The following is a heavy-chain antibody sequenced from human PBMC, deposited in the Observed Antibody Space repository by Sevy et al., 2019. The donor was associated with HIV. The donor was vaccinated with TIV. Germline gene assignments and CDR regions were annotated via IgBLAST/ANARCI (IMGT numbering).Heavy chain of an antibody. Sequence: GGSLRLSCAASGFTFSSYAMHWVRQAPGKGLEWVAVISYDGSNKYYADSVKGRFTISRDNSKNTLYLQMNSLRAEDTALYYCARATPEVAAAGSPYFQHWGQGTLVTVSS. J-gene: IGHJ1*01. CDR2: ISYDGSNK. V-gene: IGHV3-30-3*01. CDR3: ARATPEVAAAGSPYFQH. D-gene: IGHD6-13*01. CDR1: GFTFSSYA.